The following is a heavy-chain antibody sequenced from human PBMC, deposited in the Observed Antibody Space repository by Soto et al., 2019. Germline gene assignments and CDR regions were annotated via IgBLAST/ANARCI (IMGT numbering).Heavy chain of an antibody. D-gene: IGHD3-3*01. CDR3: ARVGHYYYGMDV. J-gene: IGHJ6*02. Sequence: ASVKVSCKASGYTFTTCVMHWVRQAPGQRLEWMGWINAGNDNTKYSQKFQGRVTITRDTSASTVYMELSSLSSEDTAVYYCARVGHYYYGMDVWGQGTTVTVSS. CDR2: INAGNDNT. CDR1: GYTFTTCV. V-gene: IGHV1-3*01.